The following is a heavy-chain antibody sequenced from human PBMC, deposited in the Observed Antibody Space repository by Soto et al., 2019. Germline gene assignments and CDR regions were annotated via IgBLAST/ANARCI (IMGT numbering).Heavy chain of an antibody. D-gene: IGHD4-17*01. J-gene: IGHJ4*02. V-gene: IGHV4-34*01. CDR3: ARGPRRRGYYGDLSSPSGYFDY. CDR1: CRSFSGYY. CDR2: INHSGST. Sequence: ETLSRTGPVSCRSFSGYYWSWIRQPPGKGLEWIGEINHSGSTNYNPSLKSRVTISVDTSKNQFSLQLSSVTAADTAVYYCARGPRRRGYYGDLSSPSGYFDYWGQGPLVTVSS.